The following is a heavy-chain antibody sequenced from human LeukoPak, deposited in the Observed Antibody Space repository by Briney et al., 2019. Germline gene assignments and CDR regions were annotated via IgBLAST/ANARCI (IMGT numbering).Heavy chain of an antibody. CDR2: IYYSGST. D-gene: IGHD3-3*01. CDR3: ARDTPSITIFGVVTLGGMDV. J-gene: IGHJ6*02. V-gene: IGHV4-59*01. Sequence: SETLSLTCTVSGGSISSYYWSWIRQPPGKGLEWIGYIYYSGSTNYNPSLKSRVTISVDTSKNQFSLKLSSVTAADTAVYYSARDTPSITIFGVVTLGGMDVWGQGTTVTVSS. CDR1: GGSISSYY.